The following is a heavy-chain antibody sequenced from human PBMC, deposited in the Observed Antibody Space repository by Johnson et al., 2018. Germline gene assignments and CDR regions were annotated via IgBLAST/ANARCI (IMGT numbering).Heavy chain of an antibody. CDR1: GYSFTSYW. Sequence: VQLQESGAEVKKXGESLKIXCKGSGYSFTSYWSGWVRQMPGKGLEWMGNIYPGDSDTRYSTSVQGQVTIPADKSSSPAYLHWSSLKASDTAMYYCASHGGYNWNYASGAFDIWGQGTMVTFSS. CDR3: ASHGGYNWNYASGAFDI. V-gene: IGHV5-51*01. CDR2: IYPGDSDT. J-gene: IGHJ3*02. D-gene: IGHD1-7*01.